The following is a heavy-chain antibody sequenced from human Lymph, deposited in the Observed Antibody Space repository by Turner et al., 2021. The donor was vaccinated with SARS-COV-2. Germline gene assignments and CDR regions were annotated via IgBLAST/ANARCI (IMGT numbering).Heavy chain of an antibody. D-gene: IGHD1-26*01. CDR1: GFTLSSHG. Sequence: QVQLVESGGRVVPPARSPGLSFAAAGFTLSSHGMHWVRQAPGKGLEWVAVIWYDGSNKYHADSVKGRFTISRDNSKNTLYLKMNSLRAEDTAVYYCAREGVVGATSGLDYWGQGTLVTVSS. CDR3: AREGVVGATSGLDY. J-gene: IGHJ4*02. CDR2: IWYDGSNK. V-gene: IGHV3-33*01.